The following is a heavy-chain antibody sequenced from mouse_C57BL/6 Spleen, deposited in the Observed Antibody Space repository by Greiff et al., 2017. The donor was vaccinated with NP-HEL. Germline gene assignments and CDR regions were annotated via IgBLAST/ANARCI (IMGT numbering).Heavy chain of an antibody. J-gene: IGHJ3*01. D-gene: IGHD3-2*02. CDR2: INPNNGGT. V-gene: IGHV1-26*01. CDR1: GYTFTDYY. Sequence: EVQLQQSGPELVKPGASVKISCKASGYTFTDYYMNWVKQSHGKSLEWIGDINPNNGGTSYNQKFKGKATLTVDKSSSTAYMELRSLTSEDSAVYDCASDSSGFFAYWGQGTLVTVSA. CDR3: ASDSSGFFAY.